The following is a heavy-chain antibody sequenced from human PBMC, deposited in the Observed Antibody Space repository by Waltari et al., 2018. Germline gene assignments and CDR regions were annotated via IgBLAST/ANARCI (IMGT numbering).Heavy chain of an antibody. CDR1: GFSFSNNW. CDR3: TSGSGWSSTY. J-gene: IGHJ4*02. D-gene: IGHD6-13*01. Sequence: EVQLVESGGGLVQPGGSLRLSCVASGFSFSNNWMTWVRQAPGKVRGWVANIKKDGSEEYYVDSVKGRFTISRDNAKNSLYLQMNSLRAEDTAVYYCTSGSGWSSTYWGQGTLVTVSS. V-gene: IGHV3-7*01. CDR2: IKKDGSEE.